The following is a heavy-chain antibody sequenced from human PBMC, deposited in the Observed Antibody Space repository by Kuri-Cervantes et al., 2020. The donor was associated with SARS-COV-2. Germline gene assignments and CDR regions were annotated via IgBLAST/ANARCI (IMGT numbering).Heavy chain of an antibody. V-gene: IGHV3-74*01. D-gene: IGHD3-3*01. CDR2: INPDGSYT. Sequence: GGSLRLSCAASGFTFSGHWIHWVRQAPGKGLVWVSRINPDGSYTNNADSVKGRFTLSRDNAKNMLFLQMNSLRAEDTAVYYCAKSYRDGTIFGVVIIKHYYYGMDVWGQGTTVTVSS. CDR1: GFTFSGHW. CDR3: AKSYRDGTIFGVVIIKHYYYGMDV. J-gene: IGHJ6*02.